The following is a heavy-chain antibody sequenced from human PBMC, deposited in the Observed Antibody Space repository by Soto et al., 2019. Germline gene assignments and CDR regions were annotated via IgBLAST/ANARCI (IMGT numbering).Heavy chain of an antibody. CDR1: GGSISSSSYY. V-gene: IGHV4-39*01. J-gene: IGHJ4*02. D-gene: IGHD3-9*01. Sequence: SKTLSLTCTVSGGSISSSSYYWGWIRQPPGKGLEWIGSIYYSGSTYYNPSLKSRVTISVDTTKNQFSLTLSSVTAADTAVYYCARKVTRVLRYFDPDPSYFDYSGQGTLVTVSS. CDR3: ARKVTRVLRYFDPDPSYFDY. CDR2: IYYSGST.